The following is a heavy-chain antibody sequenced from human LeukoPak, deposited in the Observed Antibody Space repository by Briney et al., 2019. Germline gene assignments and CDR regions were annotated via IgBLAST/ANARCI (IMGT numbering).Heavy chain of an antibody. V-gene: IGHV4-59*08. D-gene: IGHD2-15*01. CDR2: IYYSGST. J-gene: IGHJ4*02. CDR1: GGSISSYY. CDR3: ARHYYHCSGGSCAEGFDY. Sequence: SETLSLTCTASGGSISSYYWSWIRQPPGKGLEWIGYIYYSGSTNYNPSLKSRVTISVDTSKNQFSLKLSSVTAADTAVYYCARHYYHCSGGSCAEGFDYWGQGTLVTVSS.